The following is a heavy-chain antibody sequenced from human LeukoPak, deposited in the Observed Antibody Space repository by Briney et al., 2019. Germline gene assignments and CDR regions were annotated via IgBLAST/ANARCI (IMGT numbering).Heavy chain of an antibody. CDR3: AKDLSHYGGNSLGYYGMDV. D-gene: IGHD4-23*01. V-gene: IGHV3-30*18. J-gene: IGHJ6*02. CDR1: GFTFSNYG. CDR2: ISYDGSNK. Sequence: PGGSLRLSCVASGFTFSNYGMHWVRQAPGKGLEWVAVISYDGSNKYYADSVKGRFTISRDNSKNTLYLQMNSLRAEDTAVYYCAKDLSHYGGNSLGYYGMDVWGQGTTVTVSS.